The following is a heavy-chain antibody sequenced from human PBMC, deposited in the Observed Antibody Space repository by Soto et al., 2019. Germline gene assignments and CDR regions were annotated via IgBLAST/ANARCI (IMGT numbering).Heavy chain of an antibody. CDR3: ARNRRIAVEMDV. CDR2: IASRSNYI. CDR1: GFTFSDYN. D-gene: IGHD2-21*01. Sequence: PGGSLRLSCVASGFTFSDYNMNWLRQTPGEGLEWVSSIASRSNYIYYADSLKGRFTVSRGNARNSLYLQVDNLRAEDTAVYYCARNRRIAVEMDVWGQGTTVTVSS. J-gene: IGHJ6*02. V-gene: IGHV3-21*01.